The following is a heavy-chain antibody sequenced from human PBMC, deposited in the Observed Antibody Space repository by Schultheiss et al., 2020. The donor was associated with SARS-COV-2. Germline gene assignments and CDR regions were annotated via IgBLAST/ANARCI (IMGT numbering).Heavy chain of an antibody. Sequence: SETLSLTCTVSGGSISSYYWSWIRQHPGKGLEWIGYIYYSGSTYYNPSLKSRVTISVDTSKNQFSLQLNSVTPEDTAVYYCARDFGGGIAYSNGMDVWGQGTTVTVSS. V-gene: IGHV4-59*06. D-gene: IGHD3-3*01. CDR2: IYYSGST. CDR1: GGSISSYY. J-gene: IGHJ6*02. CDR3: ARDFGGGIAYSNGMDV.